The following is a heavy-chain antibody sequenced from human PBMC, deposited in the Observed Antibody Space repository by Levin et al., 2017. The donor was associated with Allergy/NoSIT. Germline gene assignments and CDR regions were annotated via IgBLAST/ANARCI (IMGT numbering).Heavy chain of an antibody. D-gene: IGHD3-16*01. Sequence: GSGPTLVKPTQTLTLTCTFSGFSLSTNGMRVSWIRQSPGKALEWLARIDWDDDNFYSASLKTRLTISKDTSKKQVVLTMTNMDPVDTATYYCARHTMLIGQLVNSHDGFDVWGQGTMVTVSS. J-gene: IGHJ3*01. CDR1: GFSLSTNGMR. CDR3: ARHTMLIGQLVNSHDGFDV. CDR2: IDWDDDN. V-gene: IGHV2-70*04.